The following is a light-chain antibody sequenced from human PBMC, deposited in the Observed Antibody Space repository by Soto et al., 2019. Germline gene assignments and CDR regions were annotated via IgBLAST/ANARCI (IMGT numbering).Light chain of an antibody. CDR1: QYINTR. Sequence: EIVLTQSPSTLSSFPGDRVTPSCRASQYINTRLALYQHRPGQAPRLLIYQTSIRAAGIPARFSASGSGTDFTLTISDVQPEDFALYYCHQRQSWPRTFGQGTKVDI. J-gene: IGKJ1*01. CDR3: HQRQSWPRT. V-gene: IGKV3-11*01. CDR2: QTS.